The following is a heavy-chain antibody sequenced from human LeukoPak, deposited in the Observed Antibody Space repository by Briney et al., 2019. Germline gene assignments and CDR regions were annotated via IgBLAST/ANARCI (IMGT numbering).Heavy chain of an antibody. Sequence: GASVKVSCKASGYTFTSYGISWVRQAPGQGLEWMGWISAYNGNTNYAQKLQGRVTMTTDTSTSTAYMELRSLRSDDTAVYYCAGENVRFLEWFGKTGNYMDVWGKGTTVTVSS. D-gene: IGHD3-3*01. CDR3: AGENVRFLEWFGKTGNYMDV. CDR2: ISAYNGNT. V-gene: IGHV1-18*01. CDR1: GYTFTSYG. J-gene: IGHJ6*03.